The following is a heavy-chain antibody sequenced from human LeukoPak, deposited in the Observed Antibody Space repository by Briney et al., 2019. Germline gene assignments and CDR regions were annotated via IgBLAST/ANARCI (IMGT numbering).Heavy chain of an antibody. D-gene: IGHD3-3*01. CDR2: ISGLKGYI. Sequence: PGGSLRLSCAASGFTFSDYSMNWIRQAPGKGLEWVSSISGLKGYIYYTDSVKGRFTVSRDNAKTSVHLQVDSLRVENTAVYYCARAPARDFWIGYYIDLWGQGTLVTVSS. J-gene: IGHJ5*02. CDR3: ARAPARDFWIGYYIDL. CDR1: GFTFSDYS. V-gene: IGHV3-21*01.